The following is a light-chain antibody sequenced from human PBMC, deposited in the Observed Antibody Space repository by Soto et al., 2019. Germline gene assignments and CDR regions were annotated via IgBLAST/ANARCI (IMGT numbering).Light chain of an antibody. V-gene: IGKV1-5*03. J-gene: IGKJ2*01. Sequence: DIQVTQSPSTLSASVVDRVTITCRASQSISTWLAWYQQKPGKAPKLLIYKASSLESGVPSRFSASGSGTEFTLTISSLQPDDFATYYCQHYNTFSFYTFGQGTKVDIK. CDR3: QHYNTFSFYT. CDR2: KAS. CDR1: QSISTW.